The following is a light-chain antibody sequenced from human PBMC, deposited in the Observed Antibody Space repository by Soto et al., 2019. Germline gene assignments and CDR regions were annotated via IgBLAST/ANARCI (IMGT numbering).Light chain of an antibody. V-gene: IGKV3-20*01. J-gene: IGKJ1*01. Sequence: EIVLTQSPGTLSLSPGERATLSCRASQSVSSSFLAWYQQKPGQAPRLLIYGASSRATGIPDRISGSGSGTDFTLTSSSLEPEDLAVYYCQQYGSSPWTFGQGTKVEIK. CDR1: QSVSSSF. CDR2: GAS. CDR3: QQYGSSPWT.